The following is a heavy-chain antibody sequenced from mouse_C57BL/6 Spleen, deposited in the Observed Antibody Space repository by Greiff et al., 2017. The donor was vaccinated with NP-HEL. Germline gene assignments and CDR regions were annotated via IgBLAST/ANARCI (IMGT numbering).Heavy chain of an antibody. V-gene: IGHV1-69*01. D-gene: IGHD1-1*01. J-gene: IGHJ1*03. CDR3: ARSPYYYGSSPWYFDV. Sequence: QVQLQQPGAELVMPGASVKLSCKASGYTFTSYWMHWVKQRPGQGLEWIGEIDPSDSYTNYNQKFKGKSTLTVDKSSSTAYMPLSSLTSEDSAVYYCARSPYYYGSSPWYFDVWGTGTTVTVSS. CDR1: GYTFTSYW. CDR2: IDPSDSYT.